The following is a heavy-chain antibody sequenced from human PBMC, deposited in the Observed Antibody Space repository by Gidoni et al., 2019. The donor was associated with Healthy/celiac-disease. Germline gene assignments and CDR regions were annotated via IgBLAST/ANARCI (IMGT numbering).Heavy chain of an antibody. D-gene: IGHD3-22*01. CDR1: GFTFSDYY. CDR2: ISSSSSYT. V-gene: IGHV3-11*06. J-gene: IGHJ4*02. CDR3: ARDRSYDSSGYFDY. Sequence: QVQLVESGGGLVKPGGSLRRSCAASGFTFSDYYMSWIRQAPGKGLEWVSYISSSSSYTNYADSVKGRFTISRDNAKNSLYLQMNSLRAEDTAVYYCARDRSYDSSGYFDYWGQGTLVTVSS.